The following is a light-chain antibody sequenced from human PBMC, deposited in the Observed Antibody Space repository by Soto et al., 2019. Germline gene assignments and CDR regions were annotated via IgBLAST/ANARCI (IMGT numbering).Light chain of an antibody. CDR3: QQRTNWPPLT. CDR2: DAS. CDR1: QSVGTY. V-gene: IGKV3-11*01. J-gene: IGKJ4*01. Sequence: EIVLTQSPATLSLSPGERATLSCRASQSVGTYLAWYQQKPGQAPRLLIYDASIRATGIPARFSGSGSGTDFPPTLRRLRAEDFAVYYCQQRTNWPPLTFGGGTKVEIK.